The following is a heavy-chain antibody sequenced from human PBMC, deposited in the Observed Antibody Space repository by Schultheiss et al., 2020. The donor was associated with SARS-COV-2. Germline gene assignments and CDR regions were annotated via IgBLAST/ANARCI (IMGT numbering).Heavy chain of an antibody. J-gene: IGHJ4*02. V-gene: IGHV3-30*07. CDR1: GFTFSNAW. CDR2: ISYDGSNK. CDR3: AKEGVGGLAAPLDY. Sequence: GGSLRLSCAASGFTFSNAWMSWVRQAPGKGLEWVAVISYDGSNKYYADSVKGRFTISRDNSKNTLYLQMNSLRAEDTAVYYCAKEGVGGLAAPLDYWGQGTLVTVSS. D-gene: IGHD6-19*01.